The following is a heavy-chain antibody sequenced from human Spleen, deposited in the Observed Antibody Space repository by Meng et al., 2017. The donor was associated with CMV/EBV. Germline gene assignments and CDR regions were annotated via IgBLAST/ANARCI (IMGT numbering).Heavy chain of an antibody. Sequence: GESLKISCAASGFTFSSYWMSWVRQAPGKGLEWVANIKQDGSEKYYVDSVKGRFTISRDNAKNSLYPQMNSLRAEDTAVYYCARDWASGCSSTSCYTYYYYGMDVWGQGTTVTVSS. CDR2: IKQDGSEK. J-gene: IGHJ6*02. V-gene: IGHV3-7*01. CDR1: GFTFSSYW. D-gene: IGHD2-2*01. CDR3: ARDWASGCSSTSCYTYYYYGMDV.